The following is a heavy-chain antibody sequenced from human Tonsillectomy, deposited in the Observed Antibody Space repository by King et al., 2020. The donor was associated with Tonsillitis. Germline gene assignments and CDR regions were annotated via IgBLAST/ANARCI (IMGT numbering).Heavy chain of an antibody. D-gene: IGHD2-8*02. Sequence: VQLVESGAEVKKPGASVKVSCQASGYSFTEYSVHWVRQAPGQGLDWMGRINPDSGAADYALRFVDRVTMTTDTSLRTAYLELSRLKSDDTATYFCARDTGGWRSFDYWGQGTLVTVSS. CDR3: ARDTGGWRSFDY. CDR2: INPDSGAA. J-gene: IGHJ4*02. CDR1: GYSFTEYS. V-gene: IGHV1-2*06.